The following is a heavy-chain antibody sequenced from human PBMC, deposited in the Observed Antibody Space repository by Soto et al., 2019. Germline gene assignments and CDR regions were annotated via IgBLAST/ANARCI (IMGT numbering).Heavy chain of an antibody. D-gene: IGHD3-3*01. CDR2: ISGSGGTT. Sequence: GGSLRLSCAASGFTFSGYVINWVRQAPGKGLEWVSAISGSGGTTYYADSVKGRFTISRDNSKNTLYLQMNSLKAEDTALYYCVKEKRTFYDRYTMDVRGQGTTVTVSS. CDR3: VKEKRTFYDRYTMDV. V-gene: IGHV3-23*01. CDR1: GFTFSGYV. J-gene: IGHJ6*02.